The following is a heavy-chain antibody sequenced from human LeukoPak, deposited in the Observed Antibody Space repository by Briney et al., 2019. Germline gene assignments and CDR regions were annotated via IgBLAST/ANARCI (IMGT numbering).Heavy chain of an antibody. CDR1: GGSITSYY. Sequence: PSETLSLTCTVSGGSITSYYWSWIRQPPGKGLEWIGYIYDSGSTDYNPSLKSRVTISGDTSKNQFSLKLSSVTAADTAVYFCARVEAMYYYASSGYLRYWGQGILVTVSS. V-gene: IGHV4-59*01. CDR2: IYDSGST. CDR3: ARVEAMYYYASSGYLRY. J-gene: IGHJ4*02. D-gene: IGHD3-22*01.